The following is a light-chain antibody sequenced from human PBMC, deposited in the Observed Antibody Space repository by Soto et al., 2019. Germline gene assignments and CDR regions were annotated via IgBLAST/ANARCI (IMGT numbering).Light chain of an antibody. CDR1: NSDVGGYNY. CDR2: EVS. J-gene: IGLJ1*01. Sequence: QSALTQPASVSGSPGPSITISCTGTNSDVGGYNYVSWYQQHPGKAPELMIYEVSHRPSGVSNRFSGSKSDNTASLTISGLQAEYEADYYCSSYTSISTLYVFGTGTKVTVL. V-gene: IGLV2-14*01. CDR3: SSYTSISTLYV.